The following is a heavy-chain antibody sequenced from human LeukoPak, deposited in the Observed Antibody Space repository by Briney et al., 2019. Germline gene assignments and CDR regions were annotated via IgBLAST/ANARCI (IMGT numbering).Heavy chain of an antibody. V-gene: IGHV1-58*02. CDR2: IVVGSGNT. CDR3: AALVRDGYNCKTAY. D-gene: IGHD5-24*01. CDR1: GFTFTSSA. J-gene: IGHJ4*02. Sequence: SVKVSCKASGFTFTSSAMQWVRQARGQRLEWIGWIVVGSGNTNYAQNFQERVTITRDMSTSTAYMELSSLTSEDTAVYYCAALVRDGYNCKTAYWGQGTLVTVSS.